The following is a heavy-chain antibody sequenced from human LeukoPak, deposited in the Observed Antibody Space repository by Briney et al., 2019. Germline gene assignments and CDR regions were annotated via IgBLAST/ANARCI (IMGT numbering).Heavy chain of an antibody. CDR1: GNTFSSYF. Sequence: ASVTVSCKASGNTFSSYFIHWVRQAPGHGLEWMGIISTSGGTTSYAREFQGRVTMTRDTSTSTVYMELSSLRSEDTAVYYCGRVTLYAFDIWGQGTMVTVSS. CDR2: ISTSGGTT. CDR3: GRVTLYAFDI. J-gene: IGHJ3*02. V-gene: IGHV1-46*01. D-gene: IGHD4-23*01.